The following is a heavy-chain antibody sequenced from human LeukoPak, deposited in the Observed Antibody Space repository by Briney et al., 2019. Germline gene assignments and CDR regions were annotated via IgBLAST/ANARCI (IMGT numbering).Heavy chain of an antibody. Sequence: GGSLRLSCAASGFTFSSYAMSWVRQAPGKGLEWVSAISGSGGSTYYAVSVKGRFTISRDNSKNTLYLQMNSLRAEDTAVYYCARDSSGWHPFDYWGQGTLVTVSS. CDR2: ISGSGGST. D-gene: IGHD6-19*01. CDR1: GFTFSSYA. CDR3: ARDSSGWHPFDY. V-gene: IGHV3-23*01. J-gene: IGHJ4*02.